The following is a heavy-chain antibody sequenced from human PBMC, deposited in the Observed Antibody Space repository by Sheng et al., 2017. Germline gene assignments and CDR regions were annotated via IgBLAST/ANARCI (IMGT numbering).Heavy chain of an antibody. J-gene: IGHJ6*02. CDR1: SGSFSDYY. D-gene: IGHD3-22*01. CDR3: ARGDYYDSSGYYEGNYGMDV. Sequence: QVQLQQWGAGLLKPSETLSLTCAVYSGSFSDYYWSWIRQPPGKGLEXIGEINHSGSTNYNPSLKSRVTISLDTSKNQFSLNLSSVTAADTAVYYCARGDYYDSSGYYEGNYGMDVWGQGTTVTVSS. CDR2: INHSGST. V-gene: IGHV4-34*01.